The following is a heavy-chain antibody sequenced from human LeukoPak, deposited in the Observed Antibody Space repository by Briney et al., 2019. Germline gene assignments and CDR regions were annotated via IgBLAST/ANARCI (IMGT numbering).Heavy chain of an antibody. Sequence: PGGSLRLSCAASGFTFSSHAMHWVRQAPGRGPEWVTVIWHDGSHKYYADSVKGRFTISRDNSKNTVYLQMNSLRAEDTAVYYCARSSAYTSSWTSSYFDFWGQGALVTVSS. CDR2: IWHDGSHK. J-gene: IGHJ4*02. D-gene: IGHD6-13*01. CDR1: GFTFSSHA. V-gene: IGHV3-33*01. CDR3: ARSSAYTSSWTSSYFDF.